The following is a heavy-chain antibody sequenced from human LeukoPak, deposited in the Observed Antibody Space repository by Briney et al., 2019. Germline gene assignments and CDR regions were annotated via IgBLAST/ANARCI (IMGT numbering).Heavy chain of an antibody. CDR3: ARDLRAPMVRDYYYYGMDV. Sequence: ASVTVSCTASGYTFTSYDINWVRQATGQGLEWMGWMNPNSGNTGYSQKFQGRVTMTRDTSTSTVYMELSSLRSEDTAVYYCARDLRAPMVRDYYYYGMDVWGQGTTVTVSS. J-gene: IGHJ6*02. CDR1: GYTFTSYD. D-gene: IGHD3-10*01. V-gene: IGHV1-8*02. CDR2: MNPNSGNT.